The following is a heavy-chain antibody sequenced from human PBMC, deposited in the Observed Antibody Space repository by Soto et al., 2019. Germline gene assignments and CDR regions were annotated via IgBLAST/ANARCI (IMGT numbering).Heavy chain of an antibody. CDR3: ARATMFGGVSFDY. CDR1: GGSISSGDYY. Sequence: QVQLQESGPGLVKPSQTLSLTCTVSGGSISSGDYYWSWIRQPPGKGLEWLGYIYYSGSTYYNPSLKSRVTISVDTSKNQCSLKRSSVTDADTAVYYCARATMFGGVSFDYWGQGTRVTVSS. D-gene: IGHD3-3*01. V-gene: IGHV4-30-4*01. CDR2: IYYSGST. J-gene: IGHJ4*02.